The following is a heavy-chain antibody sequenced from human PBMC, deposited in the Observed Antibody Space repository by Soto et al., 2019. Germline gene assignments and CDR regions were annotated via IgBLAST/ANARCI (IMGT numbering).Heavy chain of an antibody. CDR3: AREGNLGRWIQPLDS. J-gene: IGHJ4*02. D-gene: IGHD2-2*03. CDR2: THYNENT. CDR1: GDSLSSYS. V-gene: IGHV4-59*01. Sequence: ASETPSPTCTVSGDSLSSYSWSWVRQPPGKGVEWIGNTHYNENTKYSPPLKSRVTMSEDTSKNHFSLKLISGTTADTALYFCAREGNLGRWIQPLDSWGQGTLVTVSS.